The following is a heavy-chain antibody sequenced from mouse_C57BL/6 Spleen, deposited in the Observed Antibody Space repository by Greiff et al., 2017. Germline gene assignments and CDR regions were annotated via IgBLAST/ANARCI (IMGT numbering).Heavy chain of an antibody. CDR1: GYNIKDYY. D-gene: IGHD1-1*01. J-gene: IGHJ2*01. V-gene: IGHV14-2*01. CDR2: IDPEDGET. Sequence: EVQLQQSGAELAKPGASVKLSCTASGYNIKDYYMHWVKQRTEQGLEWIGRIDPEDGETTYAPNFQGQATITAYTSSNTAYLQLSSLTSEDTSVYDCARDSTTVVARYYWGQGTTLTVSS. CDR3: ARDSTTVVARYY.